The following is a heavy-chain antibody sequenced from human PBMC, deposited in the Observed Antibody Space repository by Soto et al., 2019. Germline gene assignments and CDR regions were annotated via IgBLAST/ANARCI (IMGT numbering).Heavy chain of an antibody. J-gene: IGHJ5*02. CDR3: ARDYYGSGSSFGIDP. D-gene: IGHD3-10*01. V-gene: IGHV3-21*01. CDR2: ISSSSSYI. Sequence: GGSLRLSCAASGFTFSSYSMNWVRQAPGKGLEWVSSISSSSSYIYYADSVKGRFTISRDNAKNSLYLQMNSPRAEDTAVYYCARDYYGSGSSFGIDPWGQGTLVTVSS. CDR1: GFTFSSYS.